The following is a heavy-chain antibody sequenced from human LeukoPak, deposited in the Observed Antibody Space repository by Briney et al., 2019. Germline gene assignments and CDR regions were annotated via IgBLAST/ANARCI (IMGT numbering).Heavy chain of an antibody. J-gene: IGHJ4*02. CDR2: INPNSGGT. Sequence: ASVKVSCKASGYTFTGYYMHWVRQAPGQGLEWMGWINPNSGGTNYAQKFQGRVTMTRDTSISTAYMELSRLRSDDTAVYYCARDVEYSSERFNFWGQGTLVTVSS. CDR3: ARDVEYSSERFNF. CDR1: GYTFTGYY. D-gene: IGHD6-19*01. V-gene: IGHV1-2*02.